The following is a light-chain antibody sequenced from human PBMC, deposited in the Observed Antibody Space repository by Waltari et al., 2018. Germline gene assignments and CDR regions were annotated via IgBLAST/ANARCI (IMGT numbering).Light chain of an antibody. CDR3: QQRNDWPLT. CDR2: DAS. CDR1: QSASKY. J-gene: IGKJ4*01. V-gene: IGKV3-11*01. Sequence: EIVLTQSPATLSLSPGERATLSCRASQSASKYVAWYQKRHGQAPRLLIYDASKRATGVPDRFDAVGSGTDFTLTMSSLEPEDSAVYYCQQRNDWPLTFGGGTRVEIK.